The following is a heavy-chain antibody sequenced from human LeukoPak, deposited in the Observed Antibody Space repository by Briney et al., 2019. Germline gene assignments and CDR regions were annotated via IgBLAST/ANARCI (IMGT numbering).Heavy chain of an antibody. CDR3: ARHRGPDAFDI. CDR1: GGSISSYY. CDR2: IYYSGST. V-gene: IGHV4-59*08. Sequence: PSETLSLTCTVSGGSISSYYWSWIRQPPGKGLEWIGYIYYSGSTNYNPSPKSRGTISVDTSKNQFSLKLSSVTAADTAVYYCARHRGPDAFDIWGQGTMVTVSS. J-gene: IGHJ3*02.